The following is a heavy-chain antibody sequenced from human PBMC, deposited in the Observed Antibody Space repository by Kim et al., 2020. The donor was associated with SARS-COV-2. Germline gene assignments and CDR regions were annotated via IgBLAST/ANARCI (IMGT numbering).Heavy chain of an antibody. CDR3: ARSRRPIAVAGTPYNWFDP. V-gene: IGHV4-34*01. D-gene: IGHD6-19*01. Sequence: SRVTISVDPSKNQFSLKLSSVTAADTAVYYCARSRRPIAVAGTPYNWFDPWGQGTLVTVSS. J-gene: IGHJ5*02.